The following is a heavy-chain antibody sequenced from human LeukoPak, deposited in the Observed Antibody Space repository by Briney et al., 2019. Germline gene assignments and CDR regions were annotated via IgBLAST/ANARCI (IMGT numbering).Heavy chain of an antibody. Sequence: PSETLSLTCTVSGGSISSGGYYWRWIRQPAGKGLEWIGRIYTSGNTNYNPSLKSRATISVDTSKNQFSLELSSVTAADTAVYYCAREGGGFDFWGQGTLVTVSS. D-gene: IGHD3-16*01. J-gene: IGHJ4*02. CDR3: AREGGGFDF. V-gene: IGHV4-61*02. CDR2: IYTSGNT. CDR1: GGSISSGGYY.